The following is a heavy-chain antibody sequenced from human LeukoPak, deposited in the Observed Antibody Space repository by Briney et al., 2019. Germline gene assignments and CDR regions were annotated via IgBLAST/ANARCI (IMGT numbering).Heavy chain of an antibody. Sequence: ASVKVSCKASGYTFTGYYMHWVRQAPGQGLEWMGWINPNSGNTGYAQKFQGRVTMTRNTSISTAYMELSSLRSEDTAVYYCAREKIAAAGTGTDYWGQGTLVTVSS. CDR3: AREKIAAAGTGTDY. CDR2: INPNSGNT. V-gene: IGHV1-8*02. J-gene: IGHJ4*02. CDR1: GYTFTGYY. D-gene: IGHD6-13*01.